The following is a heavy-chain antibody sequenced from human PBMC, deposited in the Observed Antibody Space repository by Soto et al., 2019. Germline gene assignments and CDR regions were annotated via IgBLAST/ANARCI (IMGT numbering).Heavy chain of an antibody. J-gene: IGHJ4*02. Sequence: PSETLSLTCTVSGGSISSSSYYWGWIRQPPGKGLGWIGSIYYSGSTYYNPSLKSRVTISVDTSKNQFSLKLSSVTAADTAVYYCVGLPFWAARPFFLVSGFDYWGQGTLVTVSS. CDR2: IYYSGST. CDR3: VGLPFWAARPFFLVSGFDY. V-gene: IGHV4-39*01. CDR1: GGSISSSSYY. D-gene: IGHD6-6*01.